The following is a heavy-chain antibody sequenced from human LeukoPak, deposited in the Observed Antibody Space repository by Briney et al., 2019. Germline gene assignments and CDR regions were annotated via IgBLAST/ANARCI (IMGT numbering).Heavy chain of an antibody. CDR1: GVSISTAY. CDR3: ARDAGATAY. V-gene: IGHV4-59*01. D-gene: IGHD4/OR15-4a*01. J-gene: IGHJ4*02. Sequence: AETLSLPCSVSGVSISTAYWTWVRHSPGKGLEWIGYIHYSGSTTYHPSLESRVTISLDTSKNQIFLKLTSVTSADTAVYYCARDAGATAYWGQGALVTVSS. CDR2: IHYSGST.